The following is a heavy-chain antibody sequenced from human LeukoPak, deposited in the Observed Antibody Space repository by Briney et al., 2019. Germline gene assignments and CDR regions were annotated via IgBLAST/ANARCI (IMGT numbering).Heavy chain of an antibody. CDR3: ARGLSPRDSDAFDI. D-gene: IGHD2-2*01. Sequence: QPGGSLRLSCAASGFTVSSNYMSWVRQAPGKGLEWVSFIYSGGSTYYADSVKGRFTISKDNSKNTLYLQMNSLRTEDTAVYYRARGLSPRDSDAFDIWGQGTMVTVSS. CDR2: IYSGGST. J-gene: IGHJ3*02. CDR1: GFTVSSNY. V-gene: IGHV3-53*01.